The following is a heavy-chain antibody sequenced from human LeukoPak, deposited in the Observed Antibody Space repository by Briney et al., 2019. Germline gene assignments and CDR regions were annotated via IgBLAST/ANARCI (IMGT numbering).Heavy chain of an antibody. V-gene: IGHV3-23*01. Sequence: GGSLRLSCAASGFTFSSYAMSRVRQAPGKGLEWVSAISGSGGSTYYADSVKGRFTISRDNSKNTLYLQMNSLRAEDTAVYYCAKDLGVVVPAAIGYWGQGTLVTVSS. CDR2: ISGSGGST. CDR3: AKDLGVVVPAAIGY. D-gene: IGHD2-2*01. J-gene: IGHJ4*02. CDR1: GFTFSSYA.